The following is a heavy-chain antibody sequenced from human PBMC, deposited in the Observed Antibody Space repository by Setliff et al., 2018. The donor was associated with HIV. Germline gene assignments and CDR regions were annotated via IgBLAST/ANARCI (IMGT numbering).Heavy chain of an antibody. D-gene: IGHD3-3*01. CDR2: IYYSGTT. V-gene: IGHV4-59*11. CDR1: GGSISSHY. Sequence: SETLSLTCTVSGGSISSHYWSWIRQPPGKGLEWIAYIYYSGTTSYNPPLKSRVTMSVDTSKNQFSLHLTSVPAADTAVYYCARYRGSYNFWSGLARGDNWFDPWGQGTLVTVSS. CDR3: ARYRGSYNFWSGLARGDNWFDP. J-gene: IGHJ5*02.